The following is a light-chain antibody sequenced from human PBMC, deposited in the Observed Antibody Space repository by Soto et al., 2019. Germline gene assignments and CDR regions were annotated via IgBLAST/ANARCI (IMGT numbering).Light chain of an antibody. Sequence: IRMTQSPSSFSASTGDRVTITCRASQSISSWLAWYQQKPGKAPKLLIYKASSLESGVPSRFSGSASGTEFTLTISSLQPDDFATYYCQQYTSYSPWTFGQGTKVEIK. V-gene: IGKV1-5*03. CDR3: QQYTSYSPWT. J-gene: IGKJ1*01. CDR2: KAS. CDR1: QSISSW.